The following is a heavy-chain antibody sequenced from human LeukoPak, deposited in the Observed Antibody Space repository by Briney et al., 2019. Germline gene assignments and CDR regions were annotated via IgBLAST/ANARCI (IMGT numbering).Heavy chain of an antibody. D-gene: IGHD2-2*01. CDR3: ARDLYQGWFGP. CDR1: GVTISSNY. CDR2: IYYSGST. V-gene: IGHV4-59*01. Sequence: SVTLSLTGTVSGVTISSNYWSWLRQPPGKGRKWIGDIYYSGSTNYNPSIKSRVTISVATSKNQFSLKLSSVTAADTAVYYCARDLYQGWFGPWGQGTLVTVSS. J-gene: IGHJ5*02.